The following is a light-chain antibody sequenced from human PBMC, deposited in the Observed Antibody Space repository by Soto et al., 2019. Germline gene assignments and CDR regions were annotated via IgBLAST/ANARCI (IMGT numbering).Light chain of an antibody. V-gene: IGKV3D-15*01. CDR2: DAS. CDR3: QQYNNWPRT. Sequence: EIVLTQSPGTLSLSPGERATLSCRASQSVSSSYLAWYQQKPGQAPRLLIYDASNRATGIPARFRGSGSGTEFTLTISSLQSEDFAVYYCQQYNNWPRTFGQGTKVDIK. CDR1: QSVSSSY. J-gene: IGKJ1*01.